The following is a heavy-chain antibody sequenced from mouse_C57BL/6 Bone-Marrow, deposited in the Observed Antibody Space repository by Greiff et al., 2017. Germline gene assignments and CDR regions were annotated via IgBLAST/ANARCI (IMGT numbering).Heavy chain of an antibody. CDR3: AREDDDYEYFDV. V-gene: IGHV1-82*01. CDR2: IYPGDGDT. J-gene: IGHJ1*03. Sequence: VQLPQSGPELVKPGASVKISCKASGYAFSSSWMNWVKQRPGKGLEWIGRIYPGDGDTKYNGKFKGKGTLTADKSSSPAYMQLSSLTSEDSAVYFCAREDDDYEYFDVWGTGTTVTVSS. CDR1: GYAFSSSW. D-gene: IGHD2-4*01.